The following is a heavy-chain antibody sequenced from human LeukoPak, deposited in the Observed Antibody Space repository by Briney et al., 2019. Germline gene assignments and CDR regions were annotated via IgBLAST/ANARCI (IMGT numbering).Heavy chain of an antibody. Sequence: SETLSLTCTVSGGSISSSSYYWGWIRQPPGKGLEWIGSIYYSGSTYYNPSLKSRVTISVDTSKNQFSLKLSSVTAADTAVYYCARHSRTYYCDSSGYYPKPTLDFDYWGQGTLVTVSS. CDR2: IYYSGST. D-gene: IGHD3-22*01. CDR3: ARHSRTYYCDSSGYYPKPTLDFDY. CDR1: GGSISSSSYY. J-gene: IGHJ4*02. V-gene: IGHV4-39*01.